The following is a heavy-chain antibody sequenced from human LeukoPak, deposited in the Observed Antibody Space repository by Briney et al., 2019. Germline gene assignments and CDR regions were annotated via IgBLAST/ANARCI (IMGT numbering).Heavy chain of an antibody. CDR3: ARDSDSGFQ. J-gene: IGHJ4*02. Sequence: PSQTLSLTCTVSGGSLGSYFWHWIRQPPGGGLDWIGEIDNRGSTQYKPSLRSRGIISIDTSGNHFSLKLTSVTAADTAVYFCARDSDSGFQWGQGMLVTVSS. CDR2: IDNRGST. V-gene: IGHV4-34*01. CDR1: GGSLGSYF. D-gene: IGHD3-16*01.